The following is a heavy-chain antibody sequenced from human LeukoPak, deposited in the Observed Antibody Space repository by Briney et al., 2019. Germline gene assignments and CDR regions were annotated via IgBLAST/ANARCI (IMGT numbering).Heavy chain of an antibody. CDR2: INSDGSTT. J-gene: IGHJ4*02. CDR3: ASTTNWAAATGYYFDY. V-gene: IGHV3-74*01. Sequence: GGSLRLSCAASGFSLSTYWMHWVRQAPGKGLVWVSRINSDGSTTTHADSVKGRFTISRDNAKNTLYLQMNSLRAEDTALYYCASTTNWAAATGYYFDYWGQGTLVTVSS. CDR1: GFSLSTYW. D-gene: IGHD6-13*01.